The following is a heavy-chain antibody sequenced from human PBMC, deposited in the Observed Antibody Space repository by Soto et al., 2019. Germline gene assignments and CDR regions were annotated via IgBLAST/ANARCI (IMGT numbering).Heavy chain of an antibody. CDR2: ISGSGGST. CDR1: GFTFSSYA. Sequence: GGSLRLSCAASGFTFSSYAMSWVRQAPGKGLEWVSAISGSGGSTYYADSVKGRFTISRDNSKNTLYLQMNSLRAEDTAVYYCAKVGSYGLFPLYYFDYWGQGTLVTVSS. CDR3: AKVGSYGLFPLYYFDY. J-gene: IGHJ4*02. D-gene: IGHD3-10*01. V-gene: IGHV3-23*01.